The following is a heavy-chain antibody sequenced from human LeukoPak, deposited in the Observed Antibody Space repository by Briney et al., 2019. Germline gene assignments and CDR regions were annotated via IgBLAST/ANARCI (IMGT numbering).Heavy chain of an antibody. CDR2: IYTSGST. V-gene: IGHV4-61*02. CDR1: GGSISSGSYY. D-gene: IGHD3-10*01. CDR3: ARGNGSGSYYIPYYYYYYYMDV. Sequence: PSETLSLTCTVSGGSISSGSYYWSWIRQPAGKGLEWIGRIYTSGSTNYNPSLKSRVTISVDTSKNQFSLKLSSVTAADTAVYYCARGNGSGSYYIPYYYYYYYMDVWGKGTTVTIS. J-gene: IGHJ6*03.